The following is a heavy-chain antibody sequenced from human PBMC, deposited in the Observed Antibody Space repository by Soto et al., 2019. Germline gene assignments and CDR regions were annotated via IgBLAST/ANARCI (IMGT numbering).Heavy chain of an antibody. Sequence: SETLSLTXTVSGGSISDFYWTWIRQSPGKGLEWIGYIYYTGRTDYNPSLASRLTISVDPSKTQLSLNLRSVSPADTAVYYCARLGGVAARTFDYWGPGTLVTVSS. CDR2: IYYTGRT. CDR1: GGSISDFY. D-gene: IGHD6-6*01. J-gene: IGHJ4*02. V-gene: IGHV4-59*01. CDR3: ARLGGVAARTFDY.